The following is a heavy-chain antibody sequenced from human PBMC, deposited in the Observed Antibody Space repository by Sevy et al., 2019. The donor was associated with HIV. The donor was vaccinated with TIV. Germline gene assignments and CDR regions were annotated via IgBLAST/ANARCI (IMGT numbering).Heavy chain of an antibody. CDR2: FYSTGST. D-gene: IGHD6-19*01. CDR3: ATPRDSGWYEGTGRYFDL. CDR1: GGSISSSSYF. Sequence: SETLSLTCTVSGGSISSSSYFWGWIRQPPGKGLEWIGSFYSTGSTSYNPSLRSRVTVSADTSTNQFSLRLTSVIATDTAVYYCATPRDSGWYEGTGRYFDLWGRGTLVTVSS. V-gene: IGHV4-39*01. J-gene: IGHJ2*01.